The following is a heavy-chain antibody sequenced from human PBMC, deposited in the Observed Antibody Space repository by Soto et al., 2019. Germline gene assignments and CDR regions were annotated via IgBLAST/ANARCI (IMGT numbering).Heavy chain of an antibody. D-gene: IGHD2-2*01. V-gene: IGHV4-31*03. CDR2: IYYSGST. CDR3: ARASRDGFNAFDI. J-gene: IGHJ3*02. Sequence: PSETLSLTCTVSGGSISSGGYYWSWIRQHPGKGLEWIGYIYYSGSTYYNPSLKSRVTILVDTSKNQFSLKLSSVTAADTAVYYCARASRDGFNAFDIWGQGTMVTVSS. CDR1: GGSISSGGYY.